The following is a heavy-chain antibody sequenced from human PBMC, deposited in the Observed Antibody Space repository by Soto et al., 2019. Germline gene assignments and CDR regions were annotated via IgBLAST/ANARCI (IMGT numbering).Heavy chain of an antibody. J-gene: IGHJ6*03. Sequence: ASVKVSCKASGYTFTSYGISWVRQAPGQGLEWMGWISAYNGNTNYAQKLQGRVTMTTDTSTSTAYMELRSLRSDDTAVYYCARRNGSPDELPLFSDYYYYYMDVWGKGTTVTVSS. CDR3: ARRNGSPDELPLFSDYYYYYMDV. D-gene: IGHD1-7*01. V-gene: IGHV1-18*01. CDR2: ISAYNGNT. CDR1: GYTFTSYG.